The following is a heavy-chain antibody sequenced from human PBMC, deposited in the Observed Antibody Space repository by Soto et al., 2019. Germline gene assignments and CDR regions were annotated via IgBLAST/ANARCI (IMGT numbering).Heavy chain of an antibody. J-gene: IGHJ6*02. V-gene: IGHV1-69*12. CDR1: RGTFSSYA. CDR2: SIPIFGTA. D-gene: IGHD4-17*01. Sequence: QVQLVPSGAEVKKPGSSVKVSCKASRGTFSSYAISWVRQAPGQGLEWMGGSIPIFGTANYAQKFQGRVTITADESTSTAYMELSRLRSEDTAVYYCARSTGVTEVPSYYGMDVWGQGTTVTVSS. CDR3: ARSTGVTEVPSYYGMDV.